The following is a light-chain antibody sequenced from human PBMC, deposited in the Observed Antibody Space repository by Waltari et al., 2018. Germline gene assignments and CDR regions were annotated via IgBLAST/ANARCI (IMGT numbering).Light chain of an antibody. CDR2: AAS. V-gene: IGKV3-20*01. J-gene: IGKJ1*01. CDR1: QSVSRA. CDR3: QHYVRLPGT. Sequence: EIVLTQSPGTLSLSPGERATLSCRASQSVSRALAWYQQKPGQAPRLLIYAASSRATGIPDRFSGSGSGTDFSLTISRLEPEDFAVYYCQHYVRLPGTFGQGTKVEIK.